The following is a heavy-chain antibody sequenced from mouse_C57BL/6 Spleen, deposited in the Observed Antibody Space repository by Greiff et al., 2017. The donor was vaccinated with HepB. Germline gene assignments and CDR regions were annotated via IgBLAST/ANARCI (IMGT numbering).Heavy chain of an antibody. V-gene: IGHV5-6*01. CDR1: GFTFSSYG. D-gene: IGHD4-1*01. J-gene: IGHJ2*01. Sequence: EVKLMESGGDLVKPGGSLKLSCAASGFTFSSYGMSWVRQTPDKRLEWVATISSGGSYTCYPDSVKGRFTISRDNAKNTLYLQMSSLKSEDTAMYYCARHPPNWDVDYWGQGTTLTVSS. CDR3: ARHPPNWDVDY. CDR2: ISSGGSYT.